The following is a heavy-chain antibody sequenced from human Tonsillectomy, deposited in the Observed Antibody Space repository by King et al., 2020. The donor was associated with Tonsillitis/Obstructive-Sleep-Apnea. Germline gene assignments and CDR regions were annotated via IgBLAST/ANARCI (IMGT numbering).Heavy chain of an antibody. D-gene: IGHD2-2*02. CDR1: GFTFSTYG. V-gene: IGHV3-33*01. CDR3: ARSSKLVRVVVPAAIDY. J-gene: IGHJ4*02. CDR2: IWYDGSNK. Sequence: VQLVESGGGVVQPGRSLRLSCAASGFTFSTYGMHWVRQAPGKGLEWVAVIWYDGSNKYYADSVKGRFTISRDNSKNTLYLQMNSLRAEDTAVYYCARSSKLVRVVVPAAIDYWGQGTLVTVSS.